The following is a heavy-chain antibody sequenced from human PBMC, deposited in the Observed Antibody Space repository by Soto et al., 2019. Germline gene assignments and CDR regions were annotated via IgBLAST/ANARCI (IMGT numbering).Heavy chain of an antibody. D-gene: IGHD6-13*01. CDR1: GGSVSTGVHY. J-gene: IGHJ2*01. V-gene: IGHV4-61*08. CDR2: IYYSGST. CDR3: ARGYYTSWYWFDR. Sequence: QVQLQESGPGLVKPSETLSLTSTVSVSGGSVSTGVHYWSWIRQPPGKGLEWIGYIYYSGSTNYNPSLKSRVTISVDTSKNQFSLKLTSVTDADTAVYYCARGYYTSWYWFDRWGRGTLVTVSS.